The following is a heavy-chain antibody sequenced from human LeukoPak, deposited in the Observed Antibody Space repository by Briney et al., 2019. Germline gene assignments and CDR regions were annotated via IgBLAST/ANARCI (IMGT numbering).Heavy chain of an antibody. CDR2: INHSGST. V-gene: IGHV4-34*01. J-gene: IGHJ6*03. D-gene: IGHD3-10*01. CDR1: GGSFSGYY. CDR3: ARGGDTMVRGTHYYYYYYMDV. Sequence: SETLSLTCAVYGGSFSGYYWSWIRQPPGKGLEWIGEINHSGSTNYNPSLKSRVTISADTSKNQFSLKLSSVTAADTAVYYCARGGDTMVRGTHYYYYYYMDVWGRGTTVTVSS.